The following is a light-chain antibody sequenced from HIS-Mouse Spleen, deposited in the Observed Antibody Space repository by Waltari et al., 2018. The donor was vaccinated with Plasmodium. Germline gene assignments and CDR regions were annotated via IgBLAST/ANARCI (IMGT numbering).Light chain of an antibody. CDR2: EDS. Sequence: SYELTQPPSVSVSPGQTARITCPGDAFPKQYAYCYQQKSGQAPVLVIYEDSKRPSGIPERFSGSSSGTMATLTISGAQVEDEADYYCYSTDSSGNHRVFGGGTKLTVL. CDR1: AFPKQY. J-gene: IGLJ3*02. V-gene: IGLV3-10*01. CDR3: YSTDSSGNHRV.